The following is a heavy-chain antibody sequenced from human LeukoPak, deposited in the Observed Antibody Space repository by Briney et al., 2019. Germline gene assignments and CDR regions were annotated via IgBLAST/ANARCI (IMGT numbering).Heavy chain of an antibody. CDR1: GFTFSSYH. CDR2: ITGSGGST. D-gene: IGHD1-26*01. V-gene: IGHV3-23*01. Sequence: GGSLRLSCAASGFTFSSYHMSWVRQAPGNGLEWVSGITGSGGSTYYADSVKGRFTISRDNSTNTLHLQMNSLRAEDTAVYYCAKGNWGERLDWYFDLWGRGTLVTVSS. CDR3: AKGNWGERLDWYFDL. J-gene: IGHJ2*01.